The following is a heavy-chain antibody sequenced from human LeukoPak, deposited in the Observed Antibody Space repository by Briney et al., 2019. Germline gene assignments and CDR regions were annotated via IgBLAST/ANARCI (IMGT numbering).Heavy chain of an antibody. Sequence: GGSLRLSCEPSGFSLRSFWMTWVRQAPGKGPEWVANIYQEGSEKYYGDSVKGRFTISRDNAKNTLYLEMNSLRAEDTAVYYCARVRFLEWSDYWGQGTLVTVSS. CDR1: GFSLRSFW. V-gene: IGHV3-7*01. J-gene: IGHJ4*02. CDR2: IYQEGSEK. CDR3: ARVRFLEWSDY. D-gene: IGHD3-3*01.